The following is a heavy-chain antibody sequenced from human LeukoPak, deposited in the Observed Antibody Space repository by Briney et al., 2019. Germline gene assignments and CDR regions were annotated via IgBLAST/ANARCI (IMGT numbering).Heavy chain of an antibody. Sequence: GGSLRLSCAASGFTVSSSYMSWGRQAPGKGLERVSVSYSGGSTYYSDSVKGRFTISRDNSKNTLYLQMNSLRAEDTAVYYCARGDWNDGLDYWGQGTLVTVSS. D-gene: IGHD1-1*01. J-gene: IGHJ4*02. CDR1: GFTVSSSY. V-gene: IGHV3-53*01. CDR3: ARGDWNDGLDY. CDR2: SYSGGST.